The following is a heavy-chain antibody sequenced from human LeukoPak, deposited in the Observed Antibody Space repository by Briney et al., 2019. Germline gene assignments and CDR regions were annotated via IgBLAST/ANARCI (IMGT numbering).Heavy chain of an antibody. CDR3: ARDPCSSINCPLRF. J-gene: IGHJ4*02. Sequence: SETLSLTCAVSGGSLSGSYCTWVRQSPGEGLEWIGEINDSGRTNYNPSLQSRVTISLDTTRSQFSLILRSVTAADAAVYYCARDPCSSINCPLRFWGQGTLVTVSS. CDR1: GGSLSGSY. D-gene: IGHD2-2*01. V-gene: IGHV4-34*01. CDR2: INDSGRT.